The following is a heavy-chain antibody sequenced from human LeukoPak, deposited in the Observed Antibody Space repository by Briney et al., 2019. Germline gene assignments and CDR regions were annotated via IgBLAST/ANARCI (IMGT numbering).Heavy chain of an antibody. CDR1: GYTFSTYP. CDR2: INTNTGNP. CDR3: AREEYYDSSAPTNFDY. J-gene: IGHJ4*02. V-gene: IGHV7-4-1*02. Sequence: ASVKVSCKASGYTFSTYPMNWVRQAPGQGLEWMGWINTNTGNPTYAQGFTGRFVFSLDTSVTTAYLQISSLKAEDTAVYYCAREEYYDSSAPTNFDYWGQGTLVTVSS. D-gene: IGHD3-22*01.